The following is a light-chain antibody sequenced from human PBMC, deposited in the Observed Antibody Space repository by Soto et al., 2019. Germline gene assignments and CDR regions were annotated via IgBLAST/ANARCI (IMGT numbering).Light chain of an antibody. V-gene: IGKV4-1*01. CDR2: WAS. J-gene: IGKJ1*01. CDR1: QSLLYSSKNKNY. Sequence: DIVMTQSPDSLAVSLGERATINCKSSQSLLYSSKNKNYLAWYQQKPGQPPNLLIYWASTRESGVPDRFSGSGSGTEFTLSISSRQAEDVAVYYCQQYYSTPRTFGQGTKVEIK. CDR3: QQYYSTPRT.